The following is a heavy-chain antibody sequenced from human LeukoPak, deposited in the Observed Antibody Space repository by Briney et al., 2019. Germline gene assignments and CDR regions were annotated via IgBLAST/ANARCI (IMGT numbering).Heavy chain of an antibody. CDR1: GITLSNYG. CDR3: AQRGVVIRVILVGFHKEAYYFDS. J-gene: IGHJ4*02. Sequence: PGGSLRLSCAVSGITLSNYGMSWVRQAPGKGLEWVAGISDSGGSTNYADSVKGRFTISRDNRKNTLYLQMNSLRAEDTAVYFCAQRGVVIRVILVGFHKEAYYFDSWGQGALVTVSS. V-gene: IGHV3-23*01. D-gene: IGHD3-22*01. CDR2: ISDSGGST.